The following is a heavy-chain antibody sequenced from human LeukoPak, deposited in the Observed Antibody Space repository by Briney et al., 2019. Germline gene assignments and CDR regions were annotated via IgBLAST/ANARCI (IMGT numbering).Heavy chain of an antibody. Sequence: GGSLRLSCAASGFTFTNYAMHWVRQAPGKGLEWVAVISYDETNKYYEDSVKGRFTISRDSPKNTLYLQMSSLRDEDTAVYYCAKNNDYGGSYWYFDLWGRGTLVTVSS. V-gene: IGHV3-30*04. J-gene: IGHJ2*01. CDR3: AKNNDYGGSYWYFDL. D-gene: IGHD4-23*01. CDR2: ISYDETNK. CDR1: GFTFTNYA.